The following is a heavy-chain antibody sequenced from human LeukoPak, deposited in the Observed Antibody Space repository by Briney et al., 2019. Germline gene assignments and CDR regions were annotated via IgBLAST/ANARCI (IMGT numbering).Heavy chain of an antibody. V-gene: IGHV3-11*04. CDR2: ISSSGSTI. CDR3: APYCGGDCSLFDY. D-gene: IGHD2-21*02. CDR1: GFTFSDYY. J-gene: IGHJ4*02. Sequence: GGSLRLSCAASGFTFSDYYMSWIRQAPGKGLEWVSYISSSGSTIYYADSVKGRFTISRDNARNSLYLQMNSLRAEDTAVYYCAPYCGGDCSLFDYWGQGTLVTVSS.